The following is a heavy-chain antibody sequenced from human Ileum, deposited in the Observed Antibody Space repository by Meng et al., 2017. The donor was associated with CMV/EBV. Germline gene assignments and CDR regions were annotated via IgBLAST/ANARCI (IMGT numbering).Heavy chain of an antibody. CDR2: ICGTGTT. Sequence: GPVLVRASDTLCHPCPCPSDSLSTSSWTGIPQSAGSRLEWIGSICGTGTTNYNPSFKSRVTLSLDKSKNQFSLKLSSVTAADTAVYYCARRIREVREISWENWLAPWGQGTLVTVSS. CDR3: ARRIREVREISWENWLAP. CDR1: SDSLSTSS. V-gene: IGHV4-4*07. J-gene: IGHJ5*02. D-gene: IGHD3-10*01.